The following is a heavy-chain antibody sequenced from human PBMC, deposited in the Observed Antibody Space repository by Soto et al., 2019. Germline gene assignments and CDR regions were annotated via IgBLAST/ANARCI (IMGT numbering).Heavy chain of an antibody. Sequence: QLQLQESGSGLVKPSQTLSLTCAVSGGSISSGGSSWSWIRQPPGKGLEWIGYIYHSGSTSYNPSLTSRVTISVDRSKTQFALTLHSVTAADTAVYYCARGMTMIENWFDPWGQGTLVTVSS. J-gene: IGHJ5*02. CDR1: GGSISSGGSS. CDR3: ARGMTMIENWFDP. CDR2: IYHSGST. D-gene: IGHD3-22*01. V-gene: IGHV4-30-2*01.